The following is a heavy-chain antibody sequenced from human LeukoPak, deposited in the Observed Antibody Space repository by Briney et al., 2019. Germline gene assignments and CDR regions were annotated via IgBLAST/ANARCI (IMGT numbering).Heavy chain of an antibody. V-gene: IGHV3-20*04. CDR3: ARDSEGSSDYYDSSGYYSYYFDY. CDR2: INWNGGST. J-gene: IGHJ4*02. D-gene: IGHD3-22*01. CDR1: GFTFDDYG. Sequence: GGSLRLSCAASGFTFDDYGMSWVRRAPGKGLEWVSGINWNGGSTGYADSVKGRFTISSDNAKNSLYLQMNSLRAEDTALYYCARDSEGSSDYYDSSGYYSYYFDYWGQGTLVTVSS.